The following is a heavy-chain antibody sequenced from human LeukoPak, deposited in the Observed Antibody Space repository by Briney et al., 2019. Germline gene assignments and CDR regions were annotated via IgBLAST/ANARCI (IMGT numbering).Heavy chain of an antibody. J-gene: IGHJ4*02. CDR1: GGSISSGGYY. D-gene: IGHD5-18*01. Sequence: SETLSLTCTVSGGSISSGGYYWSWIRQPPGKGLEWIGYIYHSGSTYCNPSLKSRVTISVDRSKNQFSLKLSSVSAADTAVYYCARSADTAMVYFGYWGQGTLVAVSS. V-gene: IGHV4-30-2*01. CDR2: IYHSGST. CDR3: ARSADTAMVYFGY.